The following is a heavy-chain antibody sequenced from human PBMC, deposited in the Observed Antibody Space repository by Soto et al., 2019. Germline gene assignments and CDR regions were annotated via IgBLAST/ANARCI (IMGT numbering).Heavy chain of an antibody. Sequence: EVHLVESGGGLVKPGGSLRLSCTVSGFTFSRLAMNWVRQAPGKGLEWVASISTGGRYIYYADSVKGRFTVSRDNAKESLYLQMDSLAGEDTAIYYCVTNVVVVSAAESWGQGTLVTVSS. CDR2: ISTGGRYI. V-gene: IGHV3-21*01. J-gene: IGHJ5*02. CDR3: VTNVVVVSAAES. CDR1: GFTFSRLA. D-gene: IGHD2-21*01.